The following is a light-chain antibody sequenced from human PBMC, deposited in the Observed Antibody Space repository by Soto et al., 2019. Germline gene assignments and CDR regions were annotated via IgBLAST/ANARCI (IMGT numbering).Light chain of an antibody. J-gene: IGLJ1*01. CDR3: SSYTSSSTDV. CDR1: SSDVGDYNY. CDR2: EVS. Sequence: QSALTQPASVSGSPGQSITISCTGTSSDVGDYNYVSWYQQHPGKAPKLMIYEVSNRPSGVSNRFSGSKSGNTASLTISGLQAEDEADYYCSSYTSSSTDVFGTGTKLTVL. V-gene: IGLV2-14*01.